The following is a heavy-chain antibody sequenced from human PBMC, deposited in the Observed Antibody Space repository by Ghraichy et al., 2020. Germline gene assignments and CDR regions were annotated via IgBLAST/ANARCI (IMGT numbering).Heavy chain of an antibody. Sequence: SETLSLTCTVSGGSISSGGYYWSWIRQHPGKGLEWIGYIYYSGSTYYNPSLKSRVTISVDTSKNQFSLKLSSVTAADTAVYYCASSHSGRPGFQHWGQGTLVTVSS. CDR1: GGSISSGGYY. CDR3: ASSHSGRPGFQH. V-gene: IGHV4-31*03. CDR2: IYYSGST. J-gene: IGHJ1*01. D-gene: IGHD1-26*01.